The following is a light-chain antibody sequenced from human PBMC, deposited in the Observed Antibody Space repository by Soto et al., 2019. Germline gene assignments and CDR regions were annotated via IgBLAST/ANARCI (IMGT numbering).Light chain of an antibody. J-gene: IGKJ4*01. Sequence: EIVLTQSPATLSLSPGERATLSCSARHSVSSYLAWYQQKPGQAPRLLVYDESNRTTGIAARFSGSGSGTDFTLTISSLEPGDVAVYLCLHRSNWSTVGGWIKVEIK. CDR1: HSVSSY. CDR2: DES. CDR3: LHRSNWST. V-gene: IGKV3-11*01.